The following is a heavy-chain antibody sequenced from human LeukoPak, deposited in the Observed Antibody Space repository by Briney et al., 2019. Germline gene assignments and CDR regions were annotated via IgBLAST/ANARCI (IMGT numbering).Heavy chain of an antibody. J-gene: IGHJ4*02. Sequence: SVKVSCKASGGTFSSYAISWVRQAPGQGLEWMGGIIPIFGTANYAQKFQGRVTITADESTSTAYMELSSLRSEDTAVYYCARSDCSGGSCYSDYWGQGTLVTVSS. CDR2: IIPIFGTA. D-gene: IGHD2-15*01. CDR1: GGTFSSYA. CDR3: ARSDCSGGSCYSDY. V-gene: IGHV1-69*13.